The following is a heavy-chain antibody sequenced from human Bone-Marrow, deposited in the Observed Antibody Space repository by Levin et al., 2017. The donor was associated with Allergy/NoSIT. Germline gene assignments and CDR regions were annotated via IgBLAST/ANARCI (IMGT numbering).Heavy chain of an antibody. CDR3: AREGDLSGTYYNFDY. V-gene: IGHV1-46*01. CDR1: GYTLTSYF. J-gene: IGHJ4*02. Sequence: ASVKVSCKASGYTLTSYFMHWVRQAPGQGLEWMGTITPGDTGATYAQKFQGRVTMTRDTSTNTVYMELSSLRSEDTAVYYCAREGDLSGTYYNFDYWGQGTLVTVSS. CDR2: ITPGDTGA. D-gene: IGHD1-26*01.